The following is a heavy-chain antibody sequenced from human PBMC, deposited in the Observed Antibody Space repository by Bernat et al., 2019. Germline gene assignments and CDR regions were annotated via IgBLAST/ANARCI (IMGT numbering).Heavy chain of an antibody. J-gene: IGHJ4*02. CDR2: ISGNGEKT. CDR3: ARGLDYQDSTGYSYFAF. D-gene: IGHD3-22*01. V-gene: IGHV3-23*04. Sequence: EVRLVESGGGLVQPGWSLRLPCAASGFTFSKHVMTWVRQAAGKGLEWVSGISGNGEKTFYTDSVKGRFIISRDNSKNTLYLQMNSLRVDDTAVYYCARGLDYQDSTGYSYFAFWGQGTEVTVSS. CDR1: GFTFSKHV.